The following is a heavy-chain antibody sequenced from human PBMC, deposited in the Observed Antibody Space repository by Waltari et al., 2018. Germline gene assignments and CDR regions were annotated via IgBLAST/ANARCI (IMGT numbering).Heavy chain of an antibody. CDR3: AKGLKYQLLNGIYYYYYYGMDV. CDR1: DYA. V-gene: IGHV3-9*01. D-gene: IGHD2-2*01. J-gene: IGHJ6*02. Sequence: DYAMHWVRQAPGKGLEWVSGISWNSGSIGYADSVKGRFTISRDNAKNSLYLQMNSLRAEDTALYYCAKGLKYQLLNGIYYYYYYGMDVWGQGTTVTVSS. CDR2: ISWNSGSI.